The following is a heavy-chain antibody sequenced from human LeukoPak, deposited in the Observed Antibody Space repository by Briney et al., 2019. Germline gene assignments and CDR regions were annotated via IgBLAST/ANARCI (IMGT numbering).Heavy chain of an antibody. CDR1: GFTFSSYS. V-gene: IGHV3-21*01. D-gene: IGHD6-13*01. CDR2: VSSSSSYI. CDR3: ARAYSSSWWDY. J-gene: IGHJ4*02. Sequence: GGSLRLSCAASGFTFSSYSMNWVRQAPGKGLEWVSSVSSSSSYIYYADSVKGRFTISRDNAKNSLYLQMNSLRAEDTAVYYCARAYSSSWWDYWGQGTLVTVSS.